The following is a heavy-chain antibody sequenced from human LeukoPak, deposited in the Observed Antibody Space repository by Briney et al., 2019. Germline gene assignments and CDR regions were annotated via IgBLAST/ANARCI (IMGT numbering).Heavy chain of an antibody. CDR2: IKQDGSEK. V-gene: IGHV3-7*05. CDR3: ARGSGGSGALDI. J-gene: IGHJ3*02. Sequence: GGSLRLSCAASGFTSSSYWMSWVRQAPGKGLEWVANIKQDGSEKYYVDSVKGRFTISRDNAKESLYLQMDSLRAEDTAVYYYARGSGGSGALDIWGQGTMVTVSS. CDR1: GFTSSSYW.